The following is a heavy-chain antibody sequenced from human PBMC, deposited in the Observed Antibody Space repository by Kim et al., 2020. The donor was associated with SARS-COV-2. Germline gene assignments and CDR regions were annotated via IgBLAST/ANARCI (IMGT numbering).Heavy chain of an antibody. Sequence: GGSLRLSCAASGFTFSSYGMHWVRQAPGKGLEWVAVISYDGSNKYYADSVKGRFTISRDNSKNTLYLQMNSLRAEDTAVYYCAKDMAGEATYSHNYYYYMDVWGKGTTVTVSS. D-gene: IGHD5-12*01. CDR2: ISYDGSNK. V-gene: IGHV3-30*18. J-gene: IGHJ6*03. CDR1: GFTFSSYG. CDR3: AKDMAGEATYSHNYYYYMDV.